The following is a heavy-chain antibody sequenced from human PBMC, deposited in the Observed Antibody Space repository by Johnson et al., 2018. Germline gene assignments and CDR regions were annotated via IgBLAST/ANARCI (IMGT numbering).Heavy chain of an antibody. Sequence: QVQLQESGPGLVKPPETLSLTCTVSGGSISSSYWSWIRQPPGKGLEWIGYIYYSGSTNYNPSLKSRVTISVDTSKNQFSLKLSSVTAADPAVYYCARKPRYYGSGGDAFDIWGQGTMVTVSS. CDR3: ARKPRYYGSGGDAFDI. CDR1: GGSISSSY. D-gene: IGHD3-10*01. CDR2: IYYSGST. J-gene: IGHJ3*02. V-gene: IGHV4-59*12.